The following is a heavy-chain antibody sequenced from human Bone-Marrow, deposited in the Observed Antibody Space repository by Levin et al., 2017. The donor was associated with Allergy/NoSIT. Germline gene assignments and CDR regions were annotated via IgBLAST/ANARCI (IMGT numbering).Heavy chain of an antibody. D-gene: IGHD2-21*02. J-gene: IGHJ6*02. CDR2: IIPIFGTT. Sequence: SVKVSCKASGGIFSAYAISWVRQAPGQGLEWMGWIIPIFGTTSKAQKFQDRVTITADESTDTSYMELKSLRSEDTALYYCARGNIVVETAVPPDAWGQGTTVTVTS. CDR3: ARGNIVVETAVPPDA. CDR1: GGIFSAYA. V-gene: IGHV1-69*13.